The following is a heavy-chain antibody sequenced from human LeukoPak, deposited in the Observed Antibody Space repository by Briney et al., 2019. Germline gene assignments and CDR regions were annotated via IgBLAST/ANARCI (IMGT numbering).Heavy chain of an antibody. D-gene: IGHD3-22*01. V-gene: IGHV3-30*14. Sequence: GGSLRLSCAASGFTFSNYTMHWVRQAPDKGLEWVAVISFDGSDKYYADSVKGRFTISRDNSKNTLYLQMNSLRAEDTAVYYCARCYDSSGYDHAFDIWGQGTMVTVSS. J-gene: IGHJ3*02. CDR1: GFTFSNYT. CDR3: ARCYDSSGYDHAFDI. CDR2: ISFDGSDK.